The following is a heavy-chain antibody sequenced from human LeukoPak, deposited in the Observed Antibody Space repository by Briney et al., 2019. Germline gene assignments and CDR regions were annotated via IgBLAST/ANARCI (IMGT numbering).Heavy chain of an antibody. J-gene: IGHJ6*02. CDR2: INPNSGGT. Sequence: ASVKVSCKASGYTFTGYYMHWVRQAPGQGLEWMGWINPNSGGTNYAQKFQGRVTMTRDTSISTAYMELSRLRSDDTAVYYCATRPAASSGYYYYYYGMDVWAKGPRSPSP. CDR3: ATRPAASSGYYYYYYGMDV. V-gene: IGHV1-2*02. CDR1: GYTFTGYY. D-gene: IGHD3-22*01.